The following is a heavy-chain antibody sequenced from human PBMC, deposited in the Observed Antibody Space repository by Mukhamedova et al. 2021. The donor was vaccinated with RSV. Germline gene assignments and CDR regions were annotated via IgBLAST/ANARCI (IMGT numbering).Heavy chain of an antibody. D-gene: IGHD6-13*01. J-gene: IGHJ6*03. CDR3: AKEGDSITWGFYYYMNV. CDR2: ISGSGAGT. Sequence: GLEWVSAISGSGAGTYYADSVKGRFTISRDNSKNTLYLQMSSLRVDDTAAYFCAKEGDSITWGFYYYMNVWGNGTTVTVSS. V-gene: IGHV3-23*01.